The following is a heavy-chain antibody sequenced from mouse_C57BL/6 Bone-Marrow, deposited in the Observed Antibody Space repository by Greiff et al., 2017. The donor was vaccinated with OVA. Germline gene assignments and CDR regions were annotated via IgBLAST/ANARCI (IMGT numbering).Heavy chain of an antibody. V-gene: IGHV14-3*01. CDR2: IDPANGNT. J-gene: IGHJ1*03. CDR1: GFNIKNTY. Sequence: EVQRVESVAELVRPGASVKLSCTASGFNIKNTYMHWVKQRPEQGLEWIGRIDPANGNTKYAPKFPGKATITADTSSNTAYLQLSSLTSEDTAIYYCDRNYYGSSYVYFDVWGTGTTVTVSS. D-gene: IGHD1-1*01. CDR3: DRNYYGSSYVYFDV.